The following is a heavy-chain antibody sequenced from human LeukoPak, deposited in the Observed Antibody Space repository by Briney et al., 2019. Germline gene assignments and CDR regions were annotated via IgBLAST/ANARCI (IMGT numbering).Heavy chain of an antibody. Sequence: GGPLRLSCAASGFTFSSYAMSWVRQAPGKGLEWVSAISGSGGSTYYADSVKGRFTISRDNSKNTLYLQMNGLRAEDTAVYYCAKLGGGYSYGLDYWGQGTLVTVSS. CDR2: ISGSGGST. D-gene: IGHD5-18*01. CDR3: AKLGGGYSYGLDY. J-gene: IGHJ4*02. CDR1: GFTFSSYA. V-gene: IGHV3-23*01.